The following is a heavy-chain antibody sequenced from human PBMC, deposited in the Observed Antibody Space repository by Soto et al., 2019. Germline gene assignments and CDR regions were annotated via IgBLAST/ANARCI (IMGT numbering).Heavy chain of an antibody. D-gene: IGHD4-17*01. Sequence: QVQLVQSGAEVKKPGASVRVSCKASGYTFNSFGISWVRQAPVQGLEWMGWISAYNGHTIFAQKLQGRVTMTTDTSTNSAYTERRSLTSDDTSVYYCARDRRHDYGDYPNWFDPWGQGTLVTVSS. V-gene: IGHV1-18*01. CDR1: GYTFNSFG. CDR2: ISAYNGHT. J-gene: IGHJ5*02. CDR3: ARDRRHDYGDYPNWFDP.